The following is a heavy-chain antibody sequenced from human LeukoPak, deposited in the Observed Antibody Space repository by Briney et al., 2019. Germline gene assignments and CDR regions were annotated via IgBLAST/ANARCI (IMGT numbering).Heavy chain of an antibody. CDR2: IYYSGST. CDR1: GGSISSGDYY. Sequence: SETLSLTRTVSGGSISSGDYYGSWIRQPPGKGLEWIGYIYYSGSTYYNPSLKSRVTISVDTSKNQFSLKLSSVTAADTAVYYCARCRGYYYGSGSKYYFDYWGQGTLVTVSS. J-gene: IGHJ4*02. V-gene: IGHV4-30-4*01. CDR3: ARCRGYYYGSGSKYYFDY. D-gene: IGHD3-10*01.